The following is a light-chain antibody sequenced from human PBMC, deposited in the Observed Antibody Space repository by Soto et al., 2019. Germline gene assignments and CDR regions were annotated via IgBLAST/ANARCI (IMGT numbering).Light chain of an antibody. CDR2: AAS. CDR1: EFLSSSY. V-gene: IGKV3-20*01. CDR3: QQQGT. J-gene: IGKJ2*01. Sequence: EIVLTQSPGTLSLSPGERATLSCRASEFLSSSYLVWYQQKPGQAPRLLIYAASRRATGIPDRFSRSGSATEYTLTINTLEPEDFAVYYCQQQGTFGQGTKLEIK.